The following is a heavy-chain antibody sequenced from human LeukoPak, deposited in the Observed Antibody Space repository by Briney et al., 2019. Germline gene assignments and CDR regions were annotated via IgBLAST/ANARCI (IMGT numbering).Heavy chain of an antibody. CDR3: ARDKGEYDSSGYYSDY. Sequence: SETLSLTCTVSGGSLSSYYWNWIRQPPGKGLEWIGYIYYTGSTNYNPSVMSRVTMSVDRSRNQFSLKLSSVTAADTAVYYCARDKGEYDSSGYYSDYWGQGTLVTVSS. J-gene: IGHJ4*02. CDR2: IYYTGST. CDR1: GGSLSSYY. V-gene: IGHV4-59*12. D-gene: IGHD3-22*01.